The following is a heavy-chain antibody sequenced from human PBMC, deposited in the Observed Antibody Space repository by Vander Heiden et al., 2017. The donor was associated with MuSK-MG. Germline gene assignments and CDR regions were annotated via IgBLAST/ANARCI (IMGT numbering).Heavy chain of an antibody. D-gene: IGHD1-26*01. CDR2: ISWNSGSI. CDR3: AKLVESGSYFDY. CDR1: GFTFDDYA. V-gene: IGHV3-9*01. J-gene: IGHJ4*02. Sequence: EVQLVESGGGLVQPGRSLRLSCAASGFTFDDYAMHWVRQAPGKGLEWVSGISWNSGSIGYADSVKGRFTISRDNAKNSLYLQMNSLRAEDTALYYCAKLVESGSYFDYWGQGTLVTVSS.